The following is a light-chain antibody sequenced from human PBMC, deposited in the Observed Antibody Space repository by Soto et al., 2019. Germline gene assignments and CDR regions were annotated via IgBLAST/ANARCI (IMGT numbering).Light chain of an antibody. Sequence: QSALTQPPSASGSPGQSVTISCTGTSSDVGGYKFVSWYQQHPGKAPKLLIYEVTQRPSGVPDRFSGSKSGNTASLTVSGLQAEDDADYYCSSYAGSNNLVFGTGTKLTVL. CDR1: SSDVGGYKF. CDR3: SSYAGSNNLV. J-gene: IGLJ1*01. CDR2: EVT. V-gene: IGLV2-8*01.